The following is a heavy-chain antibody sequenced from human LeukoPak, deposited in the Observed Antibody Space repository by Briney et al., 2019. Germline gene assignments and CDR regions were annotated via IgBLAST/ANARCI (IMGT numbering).Heavy chain of an antibody. CDR3: ARPKDSFYYGSGSYYNHFDY. CDR2: INTNTGNP. J-gene: IGHJ4*02. Sequence: GASVKVSCKASGYTFTSYAMNWVRQAPGQGLEWMGWINTNTGNPTYAQGFTGRFVFSLDTSVSTAYLQISSLKAEDTAVYYCARPKDSFYYGSGSYYNHFDYWGQGTLVTVSS. V-gene: IGHV7-4-1*02. CDR1: GYTFTSYA. D-gene: IGHD3-10*01.